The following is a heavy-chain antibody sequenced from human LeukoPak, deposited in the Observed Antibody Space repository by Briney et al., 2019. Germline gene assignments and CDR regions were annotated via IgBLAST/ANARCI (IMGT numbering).Heavy chain of an antibody. V-gene: IGHV5-51*01. CDR1: GYSFSNYW. CDR3: TRSPDIDILTGYSRDHFDY. Sequence: GESLKISCKTSGYSFSNYWIGWVRQMPGKGLEWMGIIFPGDSYTKYSPSFQGQVTISVDKSISTAYLQWNSLKASDTAIYYCTRSPDIDILTGYSRDHFDYWGQGTLVTVSS. CDR2: IFPGDSYT. D-gene: IGHD3-9*01. J-gene: IGHJ4*02.